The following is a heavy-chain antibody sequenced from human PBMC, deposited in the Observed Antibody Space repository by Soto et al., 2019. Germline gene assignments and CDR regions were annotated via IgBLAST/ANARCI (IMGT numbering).Heavy chain of an antibody. V-gene: IGHV4-34*01. J-gene: IGHJ4*02. CDR2: INHSGST. CDR3: ARRYNWNYFDY. CDR1: GGSFSGYY. Sequence: PSETLSLTCAVYGGSFSGYYWSWIRQPPGKGLEWIGEINHSGSTNYNPSLKSRVTISVDTSKNQFSLKLSSVTAADTAVYYCARRYNWNYFDYWGQGTLVTSPQ. D-gene: IGHD1-20*01.